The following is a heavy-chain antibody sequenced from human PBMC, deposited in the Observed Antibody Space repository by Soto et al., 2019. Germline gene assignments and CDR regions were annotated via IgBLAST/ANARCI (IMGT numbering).Heavy chain of an antibody. V-gene: IGHV4-39*07. D-gene: IGHD3-10*01. J-gene: IGHJ4*02. CDR3: ARESYYGSGATVVGY. CDR1: GGSISSGGYY. CDR2: INHSGST. Sequence: ETLSLTCTVSGGSISSGGYYWSWIRQPPGKGLEWIGEINHSGSTNYNPSLKSRVTISVDTSKNQFSLKLSSVTAADTAVYYCARESYYGSGATVVGYWGLGTLVTV.